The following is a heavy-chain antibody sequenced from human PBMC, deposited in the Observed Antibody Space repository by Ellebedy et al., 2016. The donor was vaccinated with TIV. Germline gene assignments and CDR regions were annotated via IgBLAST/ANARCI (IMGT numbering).Heavy chain of an antibody. J-gene: IGHJ4*02. V-gene: IGHV3-30*03. CDR3: ARDGIGGYLSSFDY. Sequence: GESLKISXAASGFTFSSYGMHWVRQAPGKGLEWVAVISYDGSNKYYADSVKGRFTISRDNSKNTLYQQMNSLRAEDTAVYYCARDGIGGYLSSFDYWGQGTLVAVSS. CDR1: GFTFSSYG. D-gene: IGHD3-16*01. CDR2: ISYDGSNK.